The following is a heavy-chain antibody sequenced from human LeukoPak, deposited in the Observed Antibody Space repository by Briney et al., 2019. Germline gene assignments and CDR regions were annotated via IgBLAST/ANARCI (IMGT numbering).Heavy chain of an antibody. D-gene: IGHD6-19*01. CDR2: MNPNSGNT. J-gene: IGHJ3*02. CDR1: GYTFTSYD. CDR3: ASNVAVSGAFDI. Sequence: ASVKVSCKASGYTFTSYDINWLRQATAQGLEWMGWMNPNSGNTGYAQKFQGRVTMTRNTSISTAYMELSSLRSEDTAVYYCASNVAVSGAFDIWGQGTMVTVSS. V-gene: IGHV1-8*01.